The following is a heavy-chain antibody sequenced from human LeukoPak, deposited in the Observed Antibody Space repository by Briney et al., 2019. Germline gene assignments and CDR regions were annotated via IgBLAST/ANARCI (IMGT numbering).Heavy chain of an antibody. V-gene: IGHV5-51*01. CDR3: ARHGHVAFEF. J-gene: IGHJ4*02. CDR2: VYPSDSDT. Sequence: GESLKISCKGSGYMFRNYWIGWVRQLPGKGLEWIGIVYPSDSDTRYSPSFQGQVTISADKSISTAYLQWSSLKASDTAMYYCARHGHVAFEFWGPGTPVTVSS. CDR1: GYMFRNYW.